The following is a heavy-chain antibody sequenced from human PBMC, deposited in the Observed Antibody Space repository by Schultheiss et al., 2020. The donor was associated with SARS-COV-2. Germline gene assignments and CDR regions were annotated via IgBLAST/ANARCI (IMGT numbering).Heavy chain of an antibody. CDR3: ARGGGSYLYWFDP. J-gene: IGHJ5*02. V-gene: IGHV4-59*12. CDR1: GGSISSYY. D-gene: IGHD1-26*01. Sequence: SETLSLTCTVSGGSISSYYWSWIRQPPGKGLEWIGYIYYSGSTYYNPSLKSRVTISVDTSKNQFSLKLSSVTAADTAVYYCARGGGSYLYWFDPWGQGTLVTVSS. CDR2: IYYSGST.